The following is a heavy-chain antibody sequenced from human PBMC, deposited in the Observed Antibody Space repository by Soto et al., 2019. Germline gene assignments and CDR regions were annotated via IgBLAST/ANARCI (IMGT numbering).Heavy chain of an antibody. Sequence: QVQLQQWGAGLLKPSETLSLTCAVYGGSFSGYYWSWIRQPPGKGLEWIGEINHSGSTNYNPSLKXXVXIXXDTSKNQFSLKLSSVTAADTAVYYCARALGAVSDYWGQGTLVTVSS. V-gene: IGHV4-34*01. CDR3: ARALGAVSDY. CDR1: GGSFSGYY. CDR2: INHSGST. J-gene: IGHJ4*02. D-gene: IGHD1-26*01.